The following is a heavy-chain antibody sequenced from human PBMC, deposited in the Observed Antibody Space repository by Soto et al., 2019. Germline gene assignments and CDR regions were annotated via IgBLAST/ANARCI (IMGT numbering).Heavy chain of an antibody. Sequence: QMQLVQSGPEVKKPGTSVKVSCKASGFTFTSSAMQWVRQARGQRLEWIGWIVVGSGNTNYAQKFQERVTITRDMSTSTADMELSSLRSEDTAVYYCAAVPLIRKTSSNAFDIWGQGTMVTVSS. CDR2: IVVGSGNT. V-gene: IGHV1-58*02. CDR3: AAVPLIRKTSSNAFDI. D-gene: IGHD2-2*01. CDR1: GFTFTSSA. J-gene: IGHJ3*02.